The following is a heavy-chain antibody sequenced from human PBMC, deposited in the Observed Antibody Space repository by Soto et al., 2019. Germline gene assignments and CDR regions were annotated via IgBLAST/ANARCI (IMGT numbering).Heavy chain of an antibody. CDR3: AKETLAIPGPFDF. CDR2: VSKDGGIT. J-gene: IGHJ4*02. CDR1: GFTFSTYS. Sequence: GGSLRLSCAASGFTFSTYSMHWVRQPPGKGLEWVAVVSKDGGITFYADSVRGRFTISRDNSKNTLYLHMNSLGPEDTAVYYCAKETLAIPGPFDFWGQGTLVTVSS. D-gene: IGHD2-21*01. V-gene: IGHV3-30*18.